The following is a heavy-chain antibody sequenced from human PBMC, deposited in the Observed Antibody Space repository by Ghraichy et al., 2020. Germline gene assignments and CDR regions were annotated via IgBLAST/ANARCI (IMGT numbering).Heavy chain of an antibody. CDR3: ARGPRIPRTTAFDV. J-gene: IGHJ3*01. Sequence: GESLNISCAASGFTLSDHYMDWVRQAPGKGLEWVGRTRNKANGYTTEYAASVRGRFTISRDDSENSLYLQMNSLTTEDTALYYCARGPRIPRTTAFDVWGQGTMVTVSS. D-gene: IGHD1-7*01. CDR1: GFTLSDHY. CDR2: TRNKANGYTT. V-gene: IGHV3-72*01.